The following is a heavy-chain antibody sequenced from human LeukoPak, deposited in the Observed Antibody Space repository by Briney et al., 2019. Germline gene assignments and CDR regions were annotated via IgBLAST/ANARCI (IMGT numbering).Heavy chain of an antibody. Sequence: PSETLSLTCTVSGDSISSSSYYWGWIRQPPGKGLEWIGNIYYSGSTYYNPSLKSRVTISVDTSKNQFSLRLYSVTAADTAVYYCASQVYCSAGSCYSNFWGQGTLVTVSS. J-gene: IGHJ4*02. CDR2: IYYSGST. CDR3: ASQVYCSAGSCYSNF. CDR1: GDSISSSSYY. D-gene: IGHD2-15*01. V-gene: IGHV4-39*01.